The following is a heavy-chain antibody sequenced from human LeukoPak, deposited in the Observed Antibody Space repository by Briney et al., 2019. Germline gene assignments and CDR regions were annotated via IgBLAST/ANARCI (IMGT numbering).Heavy chain of an antibody. CDR2: IYTSGST. J-gene: IGHJ5*02. CDR3: ARASGSLNWFDP. D-gene: IGHD1-26*01. CDR1: GGSISSGGYY. Sequence: SETLSLTCTVSGGSISSGGYYWSWIRQPAGKGLEWIGRIYTSGSTNYNPSLKSRVTMSVDTSKKQFSLKVSSVTAADTAVYYCARASGSLNWFDPWGQGTLVTVSS. V-gene: IGHV4-61*02.